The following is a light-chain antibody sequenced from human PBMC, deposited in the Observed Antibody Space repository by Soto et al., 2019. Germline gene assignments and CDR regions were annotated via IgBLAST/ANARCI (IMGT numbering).Light chain of an antibody. J-gene: IGLJ1*01. CDR2: SNN. Sequence: QSVLTQPPSASGTPGQRVTSSRSGSSSNIGSNTVNWYQQLPGTAPKLLIYSNNQRPSGVPDRFSGSKSGTSASLAISGLQSEDEADYYCAAWDDSLNGYVFGTGTKVTV. CDR3: AAWDDSLNGYV. V-gene: IGLV1-44*01. CDR1: SSNIGSNT.